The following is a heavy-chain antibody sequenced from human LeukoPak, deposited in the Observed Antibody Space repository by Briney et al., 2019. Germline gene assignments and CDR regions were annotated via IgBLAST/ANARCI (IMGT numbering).Heavy chain of an antibody. J-gene: IGHJ4*02. V-gene: IGHV3-74*01. D-gene: IGHD6-13*01. CDR1: GFTFSDYW. CDR3: ARDRSISAAGDTY. Sequence: SGGSLRLSCAASGFTFSDYWMHWVRQAPGKGLVWVSRVNRDGSSTSYADSVKGRFTISRDNAKNTLSLQMTSLRGEDTAVYYCARDRSISAAGDTYWGQGTLVTVSS. CDR2: VNRDGSST.